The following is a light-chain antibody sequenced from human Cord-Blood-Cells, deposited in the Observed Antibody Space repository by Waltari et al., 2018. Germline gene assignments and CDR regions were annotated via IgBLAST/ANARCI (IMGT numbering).Light chain of an antibody. CDR3: QAWDSSTVV. V-gene: IGLV3-1*01. CDR1: KLGDKY. Sequence: SYDLTQPPSVSVSPGQTASITCSGDKLGDKYACWYQQKPGQSPVLLIYQDSKRPAGIPWGFSGSNAGNTATLTTGGTQAMDEADYYCQAWDSSTVVFGGGTKLTVL. J-gene: IGLJ2*01. CDR2: QDS.